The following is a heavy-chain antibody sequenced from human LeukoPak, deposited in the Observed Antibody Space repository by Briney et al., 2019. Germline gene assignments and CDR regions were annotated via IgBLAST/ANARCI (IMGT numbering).Heavy chain of an antibody. J-gene: IGHJ4*02. Sequence: GGSLRLSCAASGFTFSSYSMNWVRQAPGKGLEWVSSISSSSSYIYYADSVKGRFTISRDNAKNSLYLQMNSLGADDTAVYYCARDGDYDSSGYYYFDYWGQGTLVTVSS. CDR3: ARDGDYDSSGYYYFDY. D-gene: IGHD3-22*01. CDR1: GFTFSSYS. V-gene: IGHV3-21*01. CDR2: ISSSSSYI.